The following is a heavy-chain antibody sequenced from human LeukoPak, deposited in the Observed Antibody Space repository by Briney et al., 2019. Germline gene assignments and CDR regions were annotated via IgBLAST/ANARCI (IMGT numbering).Heavy chain of an antibody. CDR2: ISYDGSNK. CDR3: AGVVRGDSSGYYYGPPSDAFDI. D-gene: IGHD3-22*01. V-gene: IGHV3-30-3*01. Sequence: GGSLRLSCAASGFTFSSYAMHWVRQAPGKGLEWVAVISYDGSNKYYADSVKGRFTISRDNSKNTLYLQMNSLRAEDTAVYYCAGVVRGDSSGYYYGPPSDAFDIWGQGTMVTVSS. CDR1: GFTFSSYA. J-gene: IGHJ3*02.